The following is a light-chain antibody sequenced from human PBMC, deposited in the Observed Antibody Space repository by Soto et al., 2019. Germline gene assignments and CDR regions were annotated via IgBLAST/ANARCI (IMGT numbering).Light chain of an antibody. CDR2: DAS. CDR1: QSVSSY. V-gene: IGKV3-11*01. J-gene: IGKJ5*01. Sequence: EIVLTQSPTILSLPPAERATLSCRASQSVSSYLAWYQQKPGQPPRLLIYDASNRATGIPARFSGSGSGTDFTLTISSLEPEDFAVYYCQQRSNWPPAITFGQGTRLEIK. CDR3: QQRSNWPPAIT.